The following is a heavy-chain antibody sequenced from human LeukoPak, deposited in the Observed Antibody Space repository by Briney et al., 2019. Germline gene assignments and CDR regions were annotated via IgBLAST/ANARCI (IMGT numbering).Heavy chain of an antibody. Sequence: SETLSLTCAVYGVSFSGYYWSWIRQPPGKGLEWIGEINHSGSTNYNPSLKSRVTISVDRSKNQFSLKLSSVTAADTAVYYCARVGTIFGVVNHFDPWGQGTLVTVSS. V-gene: IGHV4-34*01. D-gene: IGHD3-3*01. CDR2: INHSGST. CDR3: ARVGTIFGVVNHFDP. CDR1: GVSFSGYY. J-gene: IGHJ5*02.